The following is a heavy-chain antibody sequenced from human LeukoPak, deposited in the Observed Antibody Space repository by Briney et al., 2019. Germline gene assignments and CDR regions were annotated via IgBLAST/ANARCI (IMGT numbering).Heavy chain of an antibody. CDR3: ATVRGNYDAFDI. Sequence: ASVKVSCKVSGYTLTELSMHWVRQAPGKGLEWMGGFGPEDGETMYAQRFQGRVTMTEDTSTDTAYMELSSLRSEDTSVYYCATVRGNYDAFDIWGQGTMVTVSS. CDR1: GYTLTELS. D-gene: IGHD1-1*01. V-gene: IGHV1-24*01. CDR2: FGPEDGET. J-gene: IGHJ3*02.